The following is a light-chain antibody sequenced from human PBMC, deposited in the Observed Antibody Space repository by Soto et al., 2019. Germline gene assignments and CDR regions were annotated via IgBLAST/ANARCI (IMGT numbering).Light chain of an antibody. J-gene: IGKJ1*01. Sequence: DLQMTQSPSSLSASVGDRVTITCRASQSISRHLNWYQQKSGKAPKLLIYAASSLQSEVPSRFSGSGSGTDFTLTISSLQREDFATYYCQQSHTTSWTFGQGTKVEIK. CDR2: AAS. CDR3: QQSHTTSWT. V-gene: IGKV1-39*01. CDR1: QSISRH.